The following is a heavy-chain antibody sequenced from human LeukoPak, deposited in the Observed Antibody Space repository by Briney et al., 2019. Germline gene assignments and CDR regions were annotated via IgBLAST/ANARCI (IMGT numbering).Heavy chain of an antibody. J-gene: IGHJ3*01. CDR2: STAPA. CDR1: GFTFSDYA. D-gene: IGHD2-8*01. V-gene: IGHV3-23*01. CDR3: AKDSFSYNGVFDALDV. Sequence: GGSLRLSCAASGFTFSDYAMTWVRQAPGKGLEWVSSTAPAHYADSVKGRFTISRDDSKNTLFLQMNSLKAEDTAIYYCAKDSFSYNGVFDALDVWGHGTMVTVSS.